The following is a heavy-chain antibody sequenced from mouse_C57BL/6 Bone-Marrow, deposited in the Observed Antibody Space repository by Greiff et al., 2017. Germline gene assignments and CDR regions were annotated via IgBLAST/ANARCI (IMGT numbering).Heavy chain of an antibody. V-gene: IGHV1-55*01. D-gene: IGHD2-4*01. Sequence: QVQLQQPGAELVKPGASVKMSCKASGYTFTSYWITWVKQRPGQGLEWIGDIYPGSGSTNYNEKFKSKATLTVDTSSSTAYMQLSSLTSEDSAVYDCAREGIYYDYGPWFAYWGQGTLVTVSA. CDR1: GYTFTSYW. CDR3: AREGIYYDYGPWFAY. CDR2: IYPGSGST. J-gene: IGHJ3*01.